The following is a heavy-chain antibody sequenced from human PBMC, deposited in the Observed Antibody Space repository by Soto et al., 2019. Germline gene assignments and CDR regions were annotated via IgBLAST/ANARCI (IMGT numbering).Heavy chain of an antibody. CDR3: ARGGAHTTRMVLRFLEWPVAYGMYV. V-gene: IGHV1-2*02. Sequence: ASVKVSCKASGYTFSKFYMHWVRQAPGQGLEWMGWIAPNSGDTNIAQKFQGRVTMTRDTSISTAYMELSSLRSEDTAVYYCARGGAHTTRMVLRFLEWPVAYGMYVWGQ. CDR1: GYTFSKFY. CDR2: IAPNSGDT. J-gene: IGHJ6*02. D-gene: IGHD3-3*01.